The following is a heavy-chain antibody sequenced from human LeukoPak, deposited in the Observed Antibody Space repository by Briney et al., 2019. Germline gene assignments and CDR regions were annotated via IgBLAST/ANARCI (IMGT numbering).Heavy chain of an antibody. CDR3: ARDPYTYSG. D-gene: IGHD3-16*01. Sequence: GGSLRLSCGASGFSFSSYWMSRVRQAPGKGLEWVANIKQDGSEKYYMDSVKGRFTISRDNAKNSLYLQMNSLRAEDTAVYYCARDPYTYSGWGQGTLVTVSS. J-gene: IGHJ4*02. CDR2: IKQDGSEK. CDR1: GFSFSSYW. V-gene: IGHV3-7*01.